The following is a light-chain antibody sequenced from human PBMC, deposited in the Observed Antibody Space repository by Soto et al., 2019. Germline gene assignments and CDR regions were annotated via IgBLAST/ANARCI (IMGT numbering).Light chain of an antibody. CDR3: LPDINYPWT. CDR2: AAS. Sequence: AIQMTQSPSSLSASVGYRFTISCRASQGLGNALGWSQQKPGKQPKFLIDAASNLKSGVPPRFSGSGSGTDFTLAISSLQHEDSATYYCLPDINYPWTFGQGTKVEIK. V-gene: IGKV1-6*01. CDR1: QGLGNA. J-gene: IGKJ1*01.